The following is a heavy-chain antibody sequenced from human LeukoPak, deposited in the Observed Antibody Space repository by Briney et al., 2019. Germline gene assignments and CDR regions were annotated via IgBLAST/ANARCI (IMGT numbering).Heavy chain of an antibody. Sequence: GGSLRLSCAASGFTFSSYWMSWVRQAPGKGLEGWATIRQDGSEKYYVDSVKGRFTISRDNAKNSLYLQMNSLRAEDTAVYYCARMKGPLRYFPGGYYYMDVWGKGTTVTVSS. CDR3: ARMKGPLRYFPGGYYYMDV. D-gene: IGHD3-9*01. CDR2: IRQDGSEK. J-gene: IGHJ6*03. V-gene: IGHV3-7*01. CDR1: GFTFSSYW.